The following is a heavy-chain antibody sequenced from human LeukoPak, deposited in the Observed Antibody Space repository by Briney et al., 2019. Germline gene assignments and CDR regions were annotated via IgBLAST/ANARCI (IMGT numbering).Heavy chain of an antibody. D-gene: IGHD3-16*01. CDR2: ISWNSGSI. J-gene: IGHJ4*02. V-gene: IGHV3-9*01. CDR3: AKDIHGGYFDY. Sequence: PGRSLRLSCAASGFTFDDYAMHWVRQAPGKGLEWVSGISWNSGSIGYADSVKGRFTISRDNAKNSLYLRMNSLRAEDTALYYCAKDIHGGYFDYWGQGTLVTVSS. CDR1: GFTFDDYA.